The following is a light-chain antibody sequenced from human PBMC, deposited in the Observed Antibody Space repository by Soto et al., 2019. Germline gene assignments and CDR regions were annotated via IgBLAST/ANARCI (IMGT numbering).Light chain of an antibody. V-gene: IGKV1-39*01. J-gene: IGKJ1*01. CDR1: QSISNY. CDR3: HQSYGSPPT. Sequence: DIQMTQSPSSLSASVGDRVTITCRASQSISNYLNWYQQKPGRAPKVLIFSASSLQSGVPSRFSGSGSGTAFTLTISSLQPEDFATYYCHQSYGSPPTFGQGTKV. CDR2: SAS.